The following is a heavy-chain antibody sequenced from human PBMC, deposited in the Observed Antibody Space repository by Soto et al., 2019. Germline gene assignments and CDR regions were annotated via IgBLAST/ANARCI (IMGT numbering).Heavy chain of an antibody. CDR1: GGSISTYY. J-gene: IGHJ4*02. V-gene: IGHV4-59*01. Sequence: SETLSLTCTVSGGSISTYYWSWIRQPPGKGLEWIGYIYYSGSTDYNPSLKSRVSISIDTSKNQFSLKLSSVTAADTAVYYCARGTYYDFWSDFYNPRVFDYWGQGTLVTVSS. CDR3: ARGTYYDFWSDFYNPRVFDY. D-gene: IGHD3-3*01. CDR2: IYYSGST.